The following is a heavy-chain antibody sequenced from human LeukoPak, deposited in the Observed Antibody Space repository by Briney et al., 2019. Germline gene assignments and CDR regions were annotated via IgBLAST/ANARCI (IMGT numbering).Heavy chain of an antibody. CDR1: GYTFTNYY. J-gene: IGHJ4*02. Sequence: ASVTVSCKASGYTFTNYYMHWVRQAPGQGLVWMGIINPSGGSTNYAQKFQGRVTMTRDTSTSTVYMELSGLRSEDTALYYCARADSSGWYDYWGQGTLVTVSS. D-gene: IGHD6-19*01. V-gene: IGHV1-46*01. CDR2: INPSGGST. CDR3: ARADSSGWYDY.